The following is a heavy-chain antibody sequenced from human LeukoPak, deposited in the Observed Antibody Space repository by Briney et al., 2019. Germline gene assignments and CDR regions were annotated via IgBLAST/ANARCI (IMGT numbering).Heavy chain of an antibody. CDR1: GFTFSSYG. D-gene: IGHD5-24*01. V-gene: IGHV3-21*04. CDR2: ISSSSSYI. CDR3: GRDKLQSYYIDY. J-gene: IGHJ4*02. Sequence: GGSLRLSCAASGFTFSSYGMSWVRQAPGKGLEWVSSISSSSSYIYYADSVKGRFTISRDNAKNSLILQMNSLRAEDTAVYYCGRDKLQSYYIDYWGQGTLVSVSS.